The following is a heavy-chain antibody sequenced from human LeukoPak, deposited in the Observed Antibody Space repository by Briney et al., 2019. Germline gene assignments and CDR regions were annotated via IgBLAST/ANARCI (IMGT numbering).Heavy chain of an antibody. CDR2: ISYDGSKK. Sequence: GRSLRLSCAASGFTFSSYAMHWVRQAPGKGLEWVAVISYDGSKKYHADSVKGRFTISRDNSNKMQYLEMDSLRADDTAAYYCARGGDFWSGYKTHEYGLDVWGQGTTVTVSS. J-gene: IGHJ6*02. D-gene: IGHD3-3*01. V-gene: IGHV3-30-3*01. CDR1: GFTFSSYA. CDR3: ARGGDFWSGYKTHEYGLDV.